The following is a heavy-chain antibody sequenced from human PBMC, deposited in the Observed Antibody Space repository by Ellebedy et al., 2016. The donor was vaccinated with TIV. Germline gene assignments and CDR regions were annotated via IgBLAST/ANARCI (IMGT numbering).Heavy chain of an antibody. J-gene: IGHJ5*02. Sequence: GGSLTLSXAASGFTFSSYWMSWARQAPAKGLEWVSNTKEDGSGKNYVDSVKGRFTISRDNAKNSLYLQMNSLRAEDTAVYYCATDLFSCTRTTCALSWGQGTLVTVSS. CDR2: TKEDGSGK. CDR3: ATDLFSCTRTTCALS. D-gene: IGHD2-2*01. V-gene: IGHV3-7*04. CDR1: GFTFSSYW.